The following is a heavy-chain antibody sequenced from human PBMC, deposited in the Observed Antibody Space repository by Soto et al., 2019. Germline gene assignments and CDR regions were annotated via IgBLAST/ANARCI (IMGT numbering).Heavy chain of an antibody. J-gene: IGHJ4*02. V-gene: IGHV3-21*01. CDR1: GFMFSSFG. Sequence: GGSLRLSCAASGFMFSSFGMNWVRQAPGKGLEWVSSISSGSKNIYYADSVKGRFTISRDSAKNSLYLQMNGLRAEDTAVYYCARAYEYHLAYSGQATLVTVSS. D-gene: IGHD2-2*01. CDR2: ISSGSKNI. CDR3: ARAYEYHLAY.